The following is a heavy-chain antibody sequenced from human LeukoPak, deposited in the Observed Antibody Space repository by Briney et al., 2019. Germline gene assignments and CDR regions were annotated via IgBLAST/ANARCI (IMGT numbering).Heavy chain of an antibody. Sequence: PSETLSLTCTVSGGSISSYYWSWIRQPPGKGLEWIGYIYYSGSTNYNPSLKSRVTISVDTSKNQFSLKLSSVTAADTAVYYCAREDGYCSGGSCYPTYYFDYWGQGTLVTVSS. D-gene: IGHD2-15*01. CDR2: IYYSGST. CDR3: AREDGYCSGGSCYPTYYFDY. CDR1: GGSISSYY. V-gene: IGHV4-59*01. J-gene: IGHJ4*02.